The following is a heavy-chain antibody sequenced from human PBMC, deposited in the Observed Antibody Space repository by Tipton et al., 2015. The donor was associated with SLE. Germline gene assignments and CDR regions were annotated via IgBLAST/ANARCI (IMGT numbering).Heavy chain of an antibody. CDR3: ARRGGIGCAFDI. D-gene: IGHD3-16*01. CDR2: IYYSGSI. J-gene: IGHJ3*02. V-gene: IGHV4-59*07. Sequence: TLSLTCTVSGGSISSHYWSWIRQPPGKGLEWIGYIYYSGSISYNPSLKSRVTISVDTSKNQFSLKLSSVTAADTAVYYCARRGGIGCAFDIWGQGTMVTVSS. CDR1: GGSISSHY.